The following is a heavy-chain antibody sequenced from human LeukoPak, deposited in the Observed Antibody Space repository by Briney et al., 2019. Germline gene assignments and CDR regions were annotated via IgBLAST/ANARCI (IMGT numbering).Heavy chain of an antibody. CDR2: ISYDGSNK. CDR1: GFTFSSYG. D-gene: IGHD4-17*01. CDR3: ARDTDTVTTILDY. Sequence: GGSLRLSCAASGFTFSSYGMHWVRQAPGKGLEWVAVISYDGSNKYYADSVKGRFTISRDNSKNTLYLQMNSLRAEDTAVYYCARDTDTVTTILDYWGQGTLVAVSS. J-gene: IGHJ4*02. V-gene: IGHV3-30*03.